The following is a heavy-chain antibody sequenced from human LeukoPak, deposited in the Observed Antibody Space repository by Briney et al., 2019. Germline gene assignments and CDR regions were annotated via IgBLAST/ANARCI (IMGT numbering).Heavy chain of an antibody. J-gene: IGHJ4*02. CDR3: ARGGLLEWLLVDY. D-gene: IGHD3-3*01. Sequence: PGGSLRLSCAASGFTFSSYSMNWVRQAPGKGLEWVSSISSSSYIYYADSVKGRFTISRDNAKNSLYLQMNSLRAEDTAVYYCARGGLLEWLLVDYWGQGTLVTVSS. CDR1: GFTFSSYS. CDR2: ISSSSYI. V-gene: IGHV3-21*01.